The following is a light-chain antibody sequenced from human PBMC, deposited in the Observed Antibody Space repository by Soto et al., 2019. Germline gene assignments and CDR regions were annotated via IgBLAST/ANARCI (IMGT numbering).Light chain of an antibody. V-gene: IGLV2-14*03. CDR3: SSYAINRDVL. CDR1: SSDVGRYNF. J-gene: IGLJ2*01. Sequence: QSALTQPASVSGSPGQSITISCTGTSSDVGRYNFVSWYQHHPGKAPKLMIYDVNNRPSGVSNRFSGSKSGNTASLTISGLQAEYEADYYCSSYAINRDVLFGGGTKLTVL. CDR2: DVN.